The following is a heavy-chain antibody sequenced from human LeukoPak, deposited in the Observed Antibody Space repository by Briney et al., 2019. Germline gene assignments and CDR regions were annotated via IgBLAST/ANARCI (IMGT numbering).Heavy chain of an antibody. J-gene: IGHJ4*02. V-gene: IGHV3-66*02. D-gene: IGHD1-26*01. CDR1: GLTVSSKY. CDR2: IYSDGST. CDR3: AREYSGSSYCFDY. Sequence: GGSVTPFCAASGLTVSSKYMRWVRQAPGKGVEWVSVIYSDGSTYHPDSVKGRFTISRDNSKNTLYLQMKSLRAEDTAVYYCAREYSGSSYCFDYWGQGTLVTVSS.